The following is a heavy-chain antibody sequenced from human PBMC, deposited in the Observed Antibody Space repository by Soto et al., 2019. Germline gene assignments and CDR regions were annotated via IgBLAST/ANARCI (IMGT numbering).Heavy chain of an antibody. CDR2: TYFRSKWYN. CDR1: GDSVSNNGAS. Sequence: SQTLSLTCAISGDSVSNNGASWNWIRQSPSRGLEWLGRTYFRSKWYNDYAVSVKSRLIINPDTSNNQFSLQLNSVTPEDTAVYFCAKGDNPGPKTGYAFDPWGQGIMVTVSS. V-gene: IGHV6-1*01. D-gene: IGHD5-12*01. J-gene: IGHJ5*02. CDR3: AKGDNPGPKTGYAFDP.